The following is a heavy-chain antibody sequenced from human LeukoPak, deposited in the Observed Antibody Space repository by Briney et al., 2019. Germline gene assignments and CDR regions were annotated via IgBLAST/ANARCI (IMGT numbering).Heavy chain of an antibody. J-gene: IGHJ6*04. D-gene: IGHD6-13*01. Sequence: GGSLRLSCVASGFTLSSYNMMWVRQAPGKRLEWVSSISYRSSDIEYADSVKGRFTISRDNGKKSLYLQMNSLRVEDTAVYYCARVYSSSWYSGYLYMDVWGKGTTVTVSS. CDR2: ISYRSSDI. V-gene: IGHV3-21*01. CDR3: ARVYSSSWYSGYLYMDV. CDR1: GFTLSSYN.